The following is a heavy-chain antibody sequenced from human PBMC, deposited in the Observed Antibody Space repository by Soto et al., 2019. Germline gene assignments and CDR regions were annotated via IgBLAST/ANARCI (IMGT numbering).Heavy chain of an antibody. V-gene: IGHV4-28*03. CDR3: ARGRTSRPYYYYGMDV. Sequence: ETLSLTCAVSGYSISSSNWWGWIRQHPGKGLEWIGYIYYSGSTYYNPSLKSRVTISVDTSKNQFSLKLSSVTAADTAVYYCARGRTSRPYYYYGMDVWGQGTTVTVSS. CDR1: GYSISSSNW. CDR2: IYYSGST. J-gene: IGHJ6*02.